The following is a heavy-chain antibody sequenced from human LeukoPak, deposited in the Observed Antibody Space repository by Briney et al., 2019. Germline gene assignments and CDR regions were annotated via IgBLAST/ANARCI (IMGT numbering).Heavy chain of an antibody. V-gene: IGHV4-39*01. Sequence: SETLSLTCAVSGGSINTSSYHWGWIRQPPGKGLELIGSIYYSGSTHYNPSLKSRATISVDTSKNQFSLKLSSVTAADTAVYYCVRRRYYYDSSGDLGWFDPWGQGTLVTVSS. CDR3: VRRRYYYDSSGDLGWFDP. CDR1: GGSINTSSYH. J-gene: IGHJ5*02. D-gene: IGHD3-22*01. CDR2: IYYSGST.